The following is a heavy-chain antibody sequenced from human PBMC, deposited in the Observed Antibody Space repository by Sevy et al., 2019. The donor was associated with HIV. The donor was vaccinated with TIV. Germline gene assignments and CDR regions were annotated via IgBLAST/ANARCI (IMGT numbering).Heavy chain of an antibody. D-gene: IGHD2-2*02. CDR1: EFTFSSYS. V-gene: IGHV3-21*01. Sequence: GGSLRLSCAASEFTFSSYSMNWVRQAPGKGLEWVSSISSSSSYIYYADSVKGRFTISRDNAKNPLYLQMNSLRAEDTAVYYCARDDCSSTSCYRPRPGDWFDPWGQGTQVTVSS. CDR3: ARDDCSSTSCYRPRPGDWFDP. CDR2: ISSSSSYI. J-gene: IGHJ5*02.